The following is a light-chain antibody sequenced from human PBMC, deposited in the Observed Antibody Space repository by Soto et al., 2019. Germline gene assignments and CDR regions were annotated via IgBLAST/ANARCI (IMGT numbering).Light chain of an antibody. V-gene: IGLV3-21*04. CDR3: QVWDSSNDHYV. CDR1: NIGSKS. J-gene: IGLJ1*01. Sequence: SYELTQPPSVSVAPGKTARITCGGNNIGSKSVHWYQQRPGQAPVLVIYYDSARPSGIPERFSGSNSGNTATLTISRVEAGDEADYYCQVWDSSNDHYVFGIGTKVTVL. CDR2: YDS.